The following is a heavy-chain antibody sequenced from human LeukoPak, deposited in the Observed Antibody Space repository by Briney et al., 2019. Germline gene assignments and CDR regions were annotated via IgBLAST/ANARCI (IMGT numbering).Heavy chain of an antibody. CDR2: IYTSGST. J-gene: IGHJ6*03. D-gene: IGHD1-26*01. CDR3: ARTPWGNVSSPYYYYMDV. Sequence: SETLSLTCTVSGGSIGSCYWSWIRQPAGKGLEWIGRIYTSGSTNYIPSLKSRVTMSVDTSKNQFSLKLSSVTAADTAVYYCARTPWGNVSSPYYYYMDVWGKGTTVTVSS. V-gene: IGHV4-4*07. CDR1: GGSIGSCY.